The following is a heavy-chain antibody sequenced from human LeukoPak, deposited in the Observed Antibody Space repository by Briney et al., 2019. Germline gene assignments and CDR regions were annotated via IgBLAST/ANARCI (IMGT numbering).Heavy chain of an antibody. CDR3: ARPPIAAAGPVDY. J-gene: IGHJ4*02. D-gene: IGHD6-13*01. V-gene: IGHV3-48*04. CDR1: GFTFSSYS. Sequence: PGGSLRLSCAASGFTFSSYSMNWVRQAPGKGLEWVSYISSSRSLIYYADSVKGRFTISRDNAKDSLYLEMNSLRAEDTSVYYCARPPIAAAGPVDYWGQGTLVTVSS. CDR2: ISSSRSLI.